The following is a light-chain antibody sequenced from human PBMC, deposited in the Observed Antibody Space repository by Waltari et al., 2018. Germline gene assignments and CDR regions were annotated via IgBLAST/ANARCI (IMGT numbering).Light chain of an antibody. CDR2: EVT. CDR1: SSAVGSYNF. Sequence: QSALTQPASVSGSPGQSITISCTGTSSAVGSYNFVSWYQQHPGKGPKLMIYEVTKRPSGVSNRFSGSKSGNTASLTISGLQAEDEADYYCCSYAGNSLFWVFGGGTKLTVL. CDR3: CSYAGNSLFWV. V-gene: IGLV2-23*02. J-gene: IGLJ3*02.